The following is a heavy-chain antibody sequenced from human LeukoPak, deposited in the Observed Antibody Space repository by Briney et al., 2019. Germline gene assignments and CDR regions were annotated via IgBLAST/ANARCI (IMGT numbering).Heavy chain of an antibody. D-gene: IGHD1-26*01. CDR3: AKDAQPYSGSLHYFDY. J-gene: IGHJ4*02. V-gene: IGHV3-30*02. CDR1: GFTFSSYY. CDR2: IWYGGSNK. Sequence: GGSLRLSCAASGFTFSSYYMNWVRRAPGKGLEWVAVIWYGGSNKYYADSVKGRFTISRDNSKNTLYLQMNSLRAEDTAVYYCAKDAQPYSGSLHYFDYWGQGTLVTVSS.